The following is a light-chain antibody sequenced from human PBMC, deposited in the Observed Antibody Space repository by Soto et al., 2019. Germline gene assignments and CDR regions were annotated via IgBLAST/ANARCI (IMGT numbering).Light chain of an antibody. Sequence: EIVLTQSPATLSLSPGERATLSCRASQSVSSSLAWYQQKPGQAPRLLIYDASNRATGIPARFSGSGSGTDFTLTLSSLEPEDFAVYYCQHRSYWPLLFTFGPGTKVDIK. J-gene: IGKJ3*01. CDR1: QSVSSS. CDR3: QHRSYWPLLFT. V-gene: IGKV3-11*01. CDR2: DAS.